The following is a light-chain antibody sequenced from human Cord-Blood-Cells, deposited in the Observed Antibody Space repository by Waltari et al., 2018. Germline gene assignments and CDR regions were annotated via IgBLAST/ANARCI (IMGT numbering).Light chain of an antibody. Sequence: QSALTQPASVSGSPGQSITISCTRTSSDVVSYNLVSWYQQNPGKAPKLMIYEGSKRPSGVSNRFSGSKSGNTASLTISGLQAEDEADYYCCSYAGSSTFVFGGGTKLTVL. CDR3: CSYAGSSTFV. J-gene: IGLJ3*02. CDR1: SSDVVSYNL. CDR2: EGS. V-gene: IGLV2-23*03.